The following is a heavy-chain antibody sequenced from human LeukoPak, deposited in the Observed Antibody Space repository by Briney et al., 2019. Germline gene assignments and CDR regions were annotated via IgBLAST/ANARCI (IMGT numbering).Heavy chain of an antibody. CDR2: MKEDGSEK. D-gene: IGHD3-22*01. Sequence: GGSLRLSCAASGFIFSNYWMSWVRQAPGKGLEWVASMKEDGSEKHYVDSVKGRFTISRDNAKNSLYLQMNSLRAEDTAVYYCARKGLGDCWGQGTLVTVSS. V-gene: IGHV3-7*01. CDR1: GFIFSNYW. CDR3: ARKGLGDC. J-gene: IGHJ4*02.